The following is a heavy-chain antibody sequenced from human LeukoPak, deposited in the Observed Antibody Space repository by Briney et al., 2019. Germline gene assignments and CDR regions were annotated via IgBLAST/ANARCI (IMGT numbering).Heavy chain of an antibody. J-gene: IGHJ6*02. CDR2: KKEDGSEK. CDR1: GFTVSLYW. V-gene: IGHV3-7*01. Sequence: GGSLGLSCAASGFTVSLYWMSWVRQAPGKGLEWVGKKKEDGSEKYYVDSVKGRLTISRDNAKNSLYLQMNSLRAEDTAVYYCAGGLRFLEYVWGQGTTVTVSS. CDR3: AGGLRFLEYV. D-gene: IGHD3-3*01.